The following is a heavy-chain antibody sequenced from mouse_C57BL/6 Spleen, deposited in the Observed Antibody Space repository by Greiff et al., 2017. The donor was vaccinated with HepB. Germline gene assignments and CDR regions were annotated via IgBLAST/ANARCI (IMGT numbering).Heavy chain of an antibody. Sequence: VQLQQSVAELVRPGASVKLSCTASGFNIKNTYMHWVKQRPEQGLEWIGRIDPANGNTKYAPKFQGKATITADTSSNTAYLQLSSLTSEDTAIYYGEGLPTRGDYFDYWGQGTTLTVSS. CDR3: EGLPTRGDYFDY. D-gene: IGHD2-2*01. CDR2: IDPANGNT. J-gene: IGHJ2*01. CDR1: GFNIKNTY. V-gene: IGHV14-3*01.